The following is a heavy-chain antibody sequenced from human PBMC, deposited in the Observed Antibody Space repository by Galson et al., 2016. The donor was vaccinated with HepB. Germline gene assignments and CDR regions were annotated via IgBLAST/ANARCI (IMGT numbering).Heavy chain of an antibody. J-gene: IGHJ5*02. CDR1: GASITSSHW. Sequence: SETLSLTCAVSGASITSSHWWSWVRQPPGKGLEWIGEIFPSGSTNYIPALKSRITISVDTSKNHFSLKLASVTAADTAVYYCARTSVVPAATYDRWGQGILVTVSS. CDR3: ARTSVVPAATYDR. D-gene: IGHD2-2*01. CDR2: IFPSGST. V-gene: IGHV4-4*02.